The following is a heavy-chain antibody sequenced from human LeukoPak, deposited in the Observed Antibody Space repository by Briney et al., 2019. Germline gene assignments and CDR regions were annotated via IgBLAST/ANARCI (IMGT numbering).Heavy chain of an antibody. CDR1: IESFSGYH. D-gene: IGHD3-22*01. CDR3: ARGQGVTLIKVGKNWFDP. J-gene: IGHJ5*02. Sequence: PSETLSLTCAVYIESFSGYHWNWIRQIPGKGMEWIGEISESGTININPSLRRRVSLSVDTSKNQFSLDMRSMTAADTGVYYCARGQGVTLIKVGKNWFDPWGQGTPVIVAP. CDR2: ISESGTI. V-gene: IGHV4-34*01.